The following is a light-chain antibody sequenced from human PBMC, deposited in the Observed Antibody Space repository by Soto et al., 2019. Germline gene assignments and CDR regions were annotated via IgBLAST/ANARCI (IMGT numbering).Light chain of an antibody. Sequence: QSALTQPASVSGSPGQSITISCTGTSSDVGGYNYVSWYQQHPGKAPKLMIYGIINRPSGVSNRFSGSKSGNTASLTISGLQAEDGADYYCSSYTSSSTRVFGGGTKLTVL. CDR1: SSDVGGYNY. CDR3: SSYTSSSTRV. CDR2: GII. V-gene: IGLV2-14*01. J-gene: IGLJ3*02.